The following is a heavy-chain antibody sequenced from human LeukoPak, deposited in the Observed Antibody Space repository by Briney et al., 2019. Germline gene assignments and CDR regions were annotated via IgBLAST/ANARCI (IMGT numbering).Heavy chain of an antibody. J-gene: IGHJ4*02. CDR1: GFTFSSYS. CDR2: ISSSSRYI. Sequence: GGSLRLSCAASGFTFSSYSMHWVRQAPGKGLEWVSSISSSSRYIYYADSVKGRFTISRDNAKNSLYLQMNSLRAEDTALYYCARGTLKAAATDFDYWGQGTLVTVSS. CDR3: ARGTLKAAATDFDY. V-gene: IGHV3-21*04. D-gene: IGHD6-13*01.